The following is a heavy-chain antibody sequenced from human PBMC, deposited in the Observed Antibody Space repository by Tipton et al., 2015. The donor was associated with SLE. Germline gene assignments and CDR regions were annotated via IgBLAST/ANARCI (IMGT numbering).Heavy chain of an antibody. CDR3: ARGRPAVVDY. J-gene: IGHJ4*02. CDR1: GGSFSGYY. Sequence: TLSLTCAVYGGSFSGYYWSWIRQPPGKGLEWIGYIYYSGSTNYNPSLKSRVTISVDTSKNQFSLKLSSVTAADTAVYYCARGRPAVVDYWGQGTLVTVSS. V-gene: IGHV4-59*12. CDR2: IYYSGST. D-gene: IGHD6-19*01.